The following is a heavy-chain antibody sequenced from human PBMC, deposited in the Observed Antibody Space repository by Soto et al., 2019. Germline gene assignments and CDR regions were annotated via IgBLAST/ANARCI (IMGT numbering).Heavy chain of an antibody. D-gene: IGHD3-9*01. CDR3: ARGGVYYDILTGSPNWFDP. V-gene: IGHV1-18*01. J-gene: IGHJ5*02. Sequence: ASVKVSCKASGYTFTSYGISWVRQAPGQGLEWMGWISAYNGNTNYAQKLQGRVTMTTDTSTSTAYMELRRLRSDDTAVYYCARGGVYYDILTGSPNWFDPWGQATLVTVSS. CDR2: ISAYNGNT. CDR1: GYTFTSYG.